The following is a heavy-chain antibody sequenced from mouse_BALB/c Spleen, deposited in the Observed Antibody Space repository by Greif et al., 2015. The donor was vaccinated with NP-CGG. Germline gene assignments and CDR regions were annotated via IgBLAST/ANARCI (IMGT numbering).Heavy chain of an antibody. CDR3: TSITTALYAMDY. J-gene: IGHJ4*01. Sequence: VQLQQSGTVLARPGASVKMSCKASGYTFTSYWMHWVKQRPGQGLEWIGAIYPGNSDTSYNQKFKGKAKLTAVTSTSTAYMELSSLTNEDSAVYYCTSITTALYAMDYWGQGTSVTVSS. CDR2: IYPGNSDT. D-gene: IGHD1-1*01. CDR1: GYTFTSYW. V-gene: IGHV1-5*01.